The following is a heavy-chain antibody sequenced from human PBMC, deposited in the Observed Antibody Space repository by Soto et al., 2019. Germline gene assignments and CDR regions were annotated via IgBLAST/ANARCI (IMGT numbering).Heavy chain of an antibody. D-gene: IGHD1-26*01. V-gene: IGHV4-61*01. Sequence: SETLSLTCTVSGGSVSSGSYYWSWIRQPPGKGLEWMGYIYYSGTTTNYNPSLKSRVTLSVDTSKNQFSLKLSSVTAADTAVYYCARLGGSYAVPHFDYWGQGTLVTVSS. CDR3: ARLGGSYAVPHFDY. CDR2: IYYSGTTT. J-gene: IGHJ4*02. CDR1: GGSVSSGSYY.